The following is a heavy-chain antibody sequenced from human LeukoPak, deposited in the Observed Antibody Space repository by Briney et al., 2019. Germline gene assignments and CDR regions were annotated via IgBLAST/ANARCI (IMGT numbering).Heavy chain of an antibody. V-gene: IGHV3-21*01. CDR2: ISSSSSYI. Sequence: GGSLRLSCAASGFTFGSYSMNWVRQAPGKGLEWVSSISSSSSYIYYADSVKGRFTISRDNAKNSLYLQMNSLRAEDTAVYYCAREDEQQLASRYFDYWGQGTLVTVSS. CDR3: AREDEQQLASRYFDY. D-gene: IGHD6-13*01. CDR1: GFTFGSYS. J-gene: IGHJ4*02.